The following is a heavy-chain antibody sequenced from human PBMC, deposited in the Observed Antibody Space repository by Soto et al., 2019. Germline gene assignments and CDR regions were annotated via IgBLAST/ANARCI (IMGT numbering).Heavy chain of an antibody. CDR2: VYHNGKT. V-gene: IGHV4-4*02. D-gene: IGHD6-19*01. CDR1: GDSITTNHW. Sequence: PSETLSLTCAVSGDSITTNHWWSWVRQAPGKGLEWIGEVYHNGKTNYNPSLKSRVTMSIDTSKNQFSLKLTSVTAADTAMHYCASDAAVPGETARLDYWGQGTLVTVSS. J-gene: IGHJ4*02. CDR3: ASDAAVPGETARLDY.